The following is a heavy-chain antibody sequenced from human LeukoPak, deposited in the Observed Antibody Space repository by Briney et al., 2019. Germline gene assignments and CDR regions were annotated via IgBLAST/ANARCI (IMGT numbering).Heavy chain of an antibody. Sequence: ASVKVSCKASGYTFTGYYMHWVRQAPGQGLEWMGWINPNSGGTNYAQKFQGRVTMTRDTSISTAYMELSRLRSDDTAVYYCARDTGAYYYGSGCYYPDYWGQGTLVTVSS. V-gene: IGHV1-2*02. CDR1: GYTFTGYY. CDR3: ARDTGAYYYGSGCYYPDY. CDR2: INPNSGGT. J-gene: IGHJ4*02. D-gene: IGHD3-10*01.